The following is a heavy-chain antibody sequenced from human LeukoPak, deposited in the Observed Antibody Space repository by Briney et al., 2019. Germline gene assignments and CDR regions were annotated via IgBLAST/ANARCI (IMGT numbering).Heavy chain of an antibody. CDR2: INHNSGGT. D-gene: IGHD3-10*01. J-gene: IGHJ5*02. CDR1: GYTFTGYY. CDR3: ASAYRNYGSGSYYNGFDP. V-gene: IGHV1-2*06. Sequence: GASVKVSCKASGYTFTGYYMHWVRQAPGQGLEWMGRINHNSGGTNYAQKFQGRGTMTRDTSISTAYMELSRLRSDDTAVYYCASAYRNYGSGSYYNGFDPWGQGTLVTVSS.